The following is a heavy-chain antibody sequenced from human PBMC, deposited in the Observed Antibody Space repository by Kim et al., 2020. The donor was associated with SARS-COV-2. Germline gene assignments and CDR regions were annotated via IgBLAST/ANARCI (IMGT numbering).Heavy chain of an antibody. CDR3: VRGTWGDVNDY. Sequence: ASVKVSCKTSDYSYRGSGFSWVRQAPGQGLEWMGWINTRKGDTNYVQKFQDRVTMTTGSSTTTAYMELRNLKSDDTAVYYCVRGTWGDVNDYWGPGTLVTVSS. CDR1: DYSYRGSG. CDR2: INTRKGDT. V-gene: IGHV1-18*01. D-gene: IGHD3-10*01. J-gene: IGHJ4*02.